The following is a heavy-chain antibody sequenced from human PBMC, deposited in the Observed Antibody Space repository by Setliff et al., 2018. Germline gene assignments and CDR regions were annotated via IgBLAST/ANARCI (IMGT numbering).Heavy chain of an antibody. CDR1: GYTFTTYT. Sequence: ASVKVSCKASGYTFTTYTMNWVRQVPGQGLEWMGWINTNTGNPTYAQGFTGRFVFSLDTSVSTAYLQISSLKPEDTAVYYCARDLGYCSRTSCHGDWFDPWGQGTLVTVSS. D-gene: IGHD2-2*01. V-gene: IGHV7-4-1*02. J-gene: IGHJ5*02. CDR3: ARDLGYCSRTSCHGDWFDP. CDR2: INTNTGNP.